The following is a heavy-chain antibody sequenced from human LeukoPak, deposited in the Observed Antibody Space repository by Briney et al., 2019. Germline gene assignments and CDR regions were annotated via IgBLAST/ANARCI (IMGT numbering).Heavy chain of an antibody. Sequence: SVKVSCKASGYTFTGYYIHWVRQAPGQGLEWMGGTIPIFGTAHYAQKFQGRVTITADESTSTAYMELSSLKSEDTAVYYCARDRAWSTIETLQLDYWGQGTLVTVSS. CDR1: GYTFTGYY. D-gene: IGHD5/OR15-5a*01. CDR3: ARDRAWSTIETLQLDY. CDR2: TIPIFGTA. V-gene: IGHV1-69*13. J-gene: IGHJ4*02.